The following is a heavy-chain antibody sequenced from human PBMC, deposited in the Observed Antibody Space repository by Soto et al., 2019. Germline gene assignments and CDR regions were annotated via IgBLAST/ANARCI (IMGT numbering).Heavy chain of an antibody. D-gene: IGHD3-3*01. J-gene: IGHJ4*02. CDR3: ASGHYDFWSGYPNFDY. Sequence: SVTLSPTCAVYEGSFSGYYWSWIRQPPGKGLEWIGEINHSGSTNYNPSLKSRVTISVDTSKNQFSLKLSSVTAADTAVYYCASGHYDFWSGYPNFDYWGQGTLVTVSS. CDR2: INHSGST. V-gene: IGHV4-34*01. CDR1: EGSFSGYY.